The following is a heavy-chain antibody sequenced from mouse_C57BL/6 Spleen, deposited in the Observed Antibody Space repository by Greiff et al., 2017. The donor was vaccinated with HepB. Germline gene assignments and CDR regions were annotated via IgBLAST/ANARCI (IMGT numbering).Heavy chain of an antibody. D-gene: IGHD2-4*01. CDR1: GYTFTSYG. Sequence: QVQLKQSGAELARPGASVKLSCKASGYTFTSYGISWVKQRTGQGLEWIGEIYPRSGNTYYNEKFKGKATLTADKSSSTAYMELRSLTSEDSAVYFCARDDYDDGAWFAYWGQGTLVTVSA. CDR2: IYPRSGNT. J-gene: IGHJ3*01. V-gene: IGHV1-81*01. CDR3: ARDDYDDGAWFAY.